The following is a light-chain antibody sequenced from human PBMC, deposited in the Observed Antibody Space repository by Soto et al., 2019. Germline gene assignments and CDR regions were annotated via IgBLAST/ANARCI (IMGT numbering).Light chain of an antibody. J-gene: IGLJ1*01. V-gene: IGLV2-23*01. CDR1: SSDVGNYNL. CDR2: AGS. Sequence: QSALTQPASVSGSPGQSITISCTGTSSDVGNYNLVSWYQQHPGKAPNVMIYAGSNRPSGVSHRFSGFKSGNTASLTISGLQAEDEADYHCCSYAGSNAYVFGTGTKVTVL. CDR3: CSYAGSNAYV.